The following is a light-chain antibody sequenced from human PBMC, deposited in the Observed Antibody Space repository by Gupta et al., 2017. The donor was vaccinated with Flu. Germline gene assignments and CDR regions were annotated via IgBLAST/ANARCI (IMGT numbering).Light chain of an antibody. CDR1: SNTVGNQG. V-gene: IGLV10-54*02. J-gene: IGLJ3*02. CDR3: SESDINLKVWV. CDR2: RNN. Sequence: QAGLTQPPSVSKGLRQTATLTCTGNSNTVGNQGVTWLQQHQGHPPRRLSYRNNNRPSTISERCVAYRSGSTAYLPITVLQAEDEAEDFCSESDINLKVWVFGGGTKLTVL.